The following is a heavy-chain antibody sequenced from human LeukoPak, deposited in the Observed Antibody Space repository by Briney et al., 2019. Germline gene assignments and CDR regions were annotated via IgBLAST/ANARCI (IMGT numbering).Heavy chain of an antibody. Sequence: GRSLRLSCAASGFTFDDYAMYWVRQAPAKGLEWVSGISWNSGSIGYADSVKGRFTISRDNAKNSLYLQMNSLRAEDMALYYCARVLLRFLEWAPMDVWGKGTTVTVSS. CDR2: ISWNSGSI. CDR3: ARVLLRFLEWAPMDV. D-gene: IGHD3-3*01. J-gene: IGHJ6*03. V-gene: IGHV3-9*03. CDR1: GFTFDDYA.